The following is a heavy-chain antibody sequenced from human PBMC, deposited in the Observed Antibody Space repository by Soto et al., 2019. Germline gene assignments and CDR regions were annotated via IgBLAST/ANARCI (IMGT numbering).Heavy chain of an antibody. Sequence: SETLSLTCTVSGGSISSSCYYWDWIRQPPGKGLEWIGSIYYSGSTYYNPSLKSRVTISADTSKNQFSLELTSLTAADTAVYYCARAAIKRHRVEGQVCPSQTLAYWSQGTLVTVSS. CDR2: IYYSGST. V-gene: IGHV4-39*01. J-gene: IGHJ4*02. D-gene: IGHD2-8*01. CDR3: ARAAIKRHRVEGQVCPSQTLAY. CDR1: GGSISSSCYY.